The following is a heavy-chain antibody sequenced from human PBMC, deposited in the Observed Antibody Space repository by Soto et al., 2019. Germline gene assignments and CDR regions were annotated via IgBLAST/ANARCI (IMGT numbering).Heavy chain of an antibody. J-gene: IGHJ3*02. V-gene: IGHV3-30*18. CDR1: GFTFKTYG. CDR3: AKDRLGYCSGGNCYSAAFDM. Sequence: TLRLSCAASGFTFKTYGMHWVRQFPGKGLEWVASIPYAGRYKNYADSVKGRFTISSDNSKNPLNVQMKSMIAADTVVFYCAKDRLGYCSGGNCYSAAFDMWGQGTMVTVSS. D-gene: IGHD2-15*01. CDR2: IPYAGRYK.